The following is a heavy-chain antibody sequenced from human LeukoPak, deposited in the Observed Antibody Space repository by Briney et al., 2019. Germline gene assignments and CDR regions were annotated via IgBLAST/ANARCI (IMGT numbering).Heavy chain of an antibody. J-gene: IGHJ6*02. V-gene: IGHV3-66*02. D-gene: IGHD6-13*01. Sequence: GGSLRLSCAASGFTVSSNYMSWVRQAPGKGLEWVSVIYSGGSTYYADSVKGRFTISRDNSKNTLYLQMNSLRAEDTAVYYCARDQGDGVAAADPSLYYGMDVWGQGTTVTVSS. CDR3: ARDQGDGVAAADPSLYYGMDV. CDR1: GFTVSSNY. CDR2: IYSGGST.